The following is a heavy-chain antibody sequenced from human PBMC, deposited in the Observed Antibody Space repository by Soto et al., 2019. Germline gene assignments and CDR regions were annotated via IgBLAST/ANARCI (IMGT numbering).Heavy chain of an antibody. J-gene: IGHJ3*02. D-gene: IGHD6-19*01. V-gene: IGHV4-59*08. CDR1: GGSISSYY. Sequence: QVQLQESGPGLVKPSETLSLTCTVSGGSISSYYWSWIRQPPGKGLEWIGYIYYSGSTNYNPSLTSRVTISVDTSRNQFSLKLCSVTAADTAVYYCARRYSSTFDIWGHGALVTVSS. CDR2: IYYSGST. CDR3: ARRYSSTFDI.